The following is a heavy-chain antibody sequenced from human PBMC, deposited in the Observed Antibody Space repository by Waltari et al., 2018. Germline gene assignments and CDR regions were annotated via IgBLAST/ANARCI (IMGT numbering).Heavy chain of an antibody. D-gene: IGHD6-19*01. CDR3: ARAISSGWWFDY. J-gene: IGHJ4*02. CDR2: INNDGSGT. Sequence: EVQLVESGGGLVQPGGSLRLSCAASGFTFSSYWIHWVRQAPGKGLVWVSRINNDGSGTSYADSVKGRSTISRDNAKNTLYLQMNSLRAEDTAVYYCARAISSGWWFDYWGQGTLVTVSS. CDR1: GFTFSSYW. V-gene: IGHV3-74*01.